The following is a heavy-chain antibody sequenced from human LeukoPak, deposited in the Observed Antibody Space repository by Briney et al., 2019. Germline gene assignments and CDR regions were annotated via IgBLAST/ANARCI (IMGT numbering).Heavy chain of an antibody. CDR3: VYQVQGVVK. Sequence: PGGSLRLSCSASGFTFSSYAMHWVRQAPGKGLEYVSGISGDGSSTYYADSVKGRFTISRDNSKNTLYVQMTSLRAEDTAVYYCVYQVQGVVKWGQGTLVTVSS. D-gene: IGHD3-3*01. CDR2: ISGDGSST. J-gene: IGHJ4*02. V-gene: IGHV3-64*05. CDR1: GFTFSSYA.